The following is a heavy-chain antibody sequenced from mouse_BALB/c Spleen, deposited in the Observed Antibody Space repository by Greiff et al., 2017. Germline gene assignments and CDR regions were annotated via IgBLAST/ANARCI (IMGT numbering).Heavy chain of an antibody. V-gene: IGHV1-69*02. Sequence: QVQLQQPGAELVRPGASVKLSCKASGYTFTSYWINWVKQRPGQGLEWIGNIYPSDSYTNYNQKFKDKATLTVDKSSSTAYMQLSSPTSEDSAVYYCTRWATTASAWFAYWGQGTLVTVSA. J-gene: IGHJ3*01. CDR2: IYPSDSYT. CDR1: GYTFTSYW. D-gene: IGHD1-2*01. CDR3: TRWATTASAWFAY.